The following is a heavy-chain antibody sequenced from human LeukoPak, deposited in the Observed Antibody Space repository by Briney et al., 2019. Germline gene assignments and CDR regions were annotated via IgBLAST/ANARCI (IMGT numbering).Heavy chain of an antibody. CDR2: MNPNSGNT. CDR1: GYTFTSCD. J-gene: IGHJ3*02. D-gene: IGHD4-17*01. CDR3: ARGRDYGDYLTVAFDI. V-gene: IGHV1-8*01. Sequence: ASVKVSCKASGYTFTSCDINWVRQATGQGLEWMGWMNPNSGNTGYAQKFQGRVTMTRNTSISTAYMELSSLRSEDAAVYYCARGRDYGDYLTVAFDIWGQGTMVTVSS.